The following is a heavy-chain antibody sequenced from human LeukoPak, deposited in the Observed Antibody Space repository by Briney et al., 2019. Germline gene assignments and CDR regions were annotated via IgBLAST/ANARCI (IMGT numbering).Heavy chain of an antibody. J-gene: IGHJ6*03. V-gene: IGHV4-34*01. CDR3: ARVSGRLRHKTSYYYMDV. Sequence: NPSETLSLTCAVYGGSFSGYYWSWIRQPPGKGLEWIGEINHSGSTNYNPSLKSRVTISVDTSKNQFSLKLSSVTAADTAVYYCARVSGRLRHKTSYYYMDVWGKGTTVTVSS. CDR2: INHSGST. D-gene: IGHD4-17*01. CDR1: GGSFSGYY.